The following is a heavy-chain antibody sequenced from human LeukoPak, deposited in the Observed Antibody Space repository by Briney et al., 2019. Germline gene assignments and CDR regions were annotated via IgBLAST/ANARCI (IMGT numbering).Heavy chain of an antibody. CDR3: ARKSIVGATRNLIDY. V-gene: IGHV4-59*08. CDR2: IYYSGST. CDR1: GITFSNYA. J-gene: IGHJ4*02. D-gene: IGHD1-26*01. Sequence: GSLRLSCAASGITFSNYAMSWVRQAPGKGLEWIGYIYYSGSTNYNPSLKSRVTISVDTSKNQFSLKLSSVTAADTAVYYCARKSIVGATRNLIDYWGQGTLVTVSS.